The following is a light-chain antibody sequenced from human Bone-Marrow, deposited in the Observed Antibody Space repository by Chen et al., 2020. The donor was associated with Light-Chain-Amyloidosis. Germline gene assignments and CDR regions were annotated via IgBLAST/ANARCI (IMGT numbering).Light chain of an antibody. J-gene: IGLJ3*02. CDR2: EVS. Sequence: QSALTQPASVSGSPGPSITISCTGTSSDVGSYNLVSWYQQHPGKAPKLMIYEVSKRPSGVSNRFSCSKSGNTASLTISGLQAEDEADYYCCSYAGSSTFGVFGGGTKLTVL. V-gene: IGLV2-23*02. CDR1: SSDVGSYNL. CDR3: CSYAGSSTFGV.